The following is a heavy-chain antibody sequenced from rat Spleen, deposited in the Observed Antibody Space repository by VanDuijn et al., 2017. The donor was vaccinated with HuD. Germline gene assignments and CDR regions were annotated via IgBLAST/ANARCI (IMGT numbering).Heavy chain of an antibody. Sequence: EVQLVESGGGLVQPGRSMKLSCAVSGFTFSTYGMAWVRLAPKKGLEWVATISSDGRRNYYRDSVKGRFTISRDNAKNTLYLQMDSLRSEDTATYYCARRGYNNHWYFDFWGPGTMVTVSS. V-gene: IGHV5-29*01. CDR3: ARRGYNNHWYFDF. D-gene: IGHD1-10*01. CDR2: ISSDGRRN. CDR1: GFTFSTYG. J-gene: IGHJ1*01.